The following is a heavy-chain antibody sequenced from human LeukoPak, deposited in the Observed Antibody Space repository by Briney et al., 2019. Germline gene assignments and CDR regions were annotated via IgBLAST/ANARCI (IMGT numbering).Heavy chain of an antibody. CDR2: IRFNGTTK. Sequence: GGSLRLSCAASGFTFSSHGMHWVRQAPGKGLEWVTFIRFNGTTKYYIDSVKGRFTISRDNPKNTLYLQMNSLRPEDTAVYYCAKSPAWRGSGYFDYWGQGTLVTVSS. CDR3: AKSPAWRGSGYFDY. CDR1: GFTFSSHG. J-gene: IGHJ4*02. D-gene: IGHD3-3*01. V-gene: IGHV3-30*02.